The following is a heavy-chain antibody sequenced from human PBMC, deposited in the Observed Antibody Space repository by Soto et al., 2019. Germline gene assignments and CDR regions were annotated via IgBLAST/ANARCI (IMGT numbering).Heavy chain of an antibody. Sequence: QVQLQESGPGLVKPSQTLSLTCTVSGDSITSGVHCWSWIRQLPGKGLEWIGYIFYSGPTYYNPSIKSRVTLSVDTSKNQFSLKLNSVTAADTAVYYCARDRVMLTFGGASEEWGIDSWGQGTLVTVSS. V-gene: IGHV4-31*03. D-gene: IGHD3-16*01. CDR3: ARDRVMLTFGGASEEWGIDS. J-gene: IGHJ4*02. CDR2: IFYSGPT. CDR1: GDSITSGVHC.